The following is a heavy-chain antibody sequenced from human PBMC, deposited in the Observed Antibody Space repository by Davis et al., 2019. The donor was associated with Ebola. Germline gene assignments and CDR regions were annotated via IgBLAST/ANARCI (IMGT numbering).Heavy chain of an antibody. CDR2: ISSSSSTI. CDR3: TTTTVTIDY. D-gene: IGHD4-17*01. CDR1: GFTFSSYS. J-gene: IGHJ4*02. Sequence: GESLKISCAASGFTFSSYSMNWVRQAPGKGLEWVSYISSSSSTIYYADSVKGRFTISRDNAKNSLYLQMNSLKTEDTAVYYCTTTTVTIDYWGQGTLVTVAS. V-gene: IGHV3-48*01.